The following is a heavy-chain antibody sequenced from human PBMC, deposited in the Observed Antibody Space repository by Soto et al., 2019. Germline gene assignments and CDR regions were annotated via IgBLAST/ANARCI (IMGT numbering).Heavy chain of an antibody. D-gene: IGHD3-22*01. CDR3: AHRLLRRVCVLVTPTVIYFDF. Sequence: QITLNESGPTVVRPPETLTLTCRLSGFSLTNSGEGVGWIRQSPVKAPEWLALLFWDDDTRYSASLTCSLTLTQCTSKNLVGLTGFVLDPTDTAPYYCAHRLLRRVCVLVTPTVIYFDFWGQGPPCAVAS. V-gene: IGHV2-5*02. CDR1: GFSLTNSGEG. J-gene: IGHJ4*02. CDR2: LFWDDDT.